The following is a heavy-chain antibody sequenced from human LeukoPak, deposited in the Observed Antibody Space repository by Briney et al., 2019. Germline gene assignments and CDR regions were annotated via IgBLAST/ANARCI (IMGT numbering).Heavy chain of an antibody. CDR3: ASIALGGKGTYYFDY. J-gene: IGHJ4*02. D-gene: IGHD4-23*01. Sequence: ASVKVSCKASGYTFTSYAISWVRQAPGQGLEWMGGIIPIFGTANYAQKFQGRVTITADKSTSTAYMELSSLRSEDTAVYYCASIALGGKGTYYFDYWGQGTLVTVSS. CDR1: GYTFTSYA. CDR2: IIPIFGTA. V-gene: IGHV1-69*06.